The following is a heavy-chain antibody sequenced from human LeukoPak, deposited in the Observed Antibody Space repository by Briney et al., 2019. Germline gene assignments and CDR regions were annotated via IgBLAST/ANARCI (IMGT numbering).Heavy chain of an antibody. J-gene: IGHJ4*02. CDR3: ARHYGSGSYYDY. CDR1: GYSFTSYW. V-gene: IGHV5-10-1*01. D-gene: IGHD3-10*01. Sequence: GESLKISCKGSGYSFTSYWISWVRQMPGKGLEWMGRIDPSDSYTNYSPSFQGHVTISADKSISAAYLQWSGLKASDTAMYYCARHYGSGSYYDYWGQGTLVTVSS. CDR2: IDPSDSYT.